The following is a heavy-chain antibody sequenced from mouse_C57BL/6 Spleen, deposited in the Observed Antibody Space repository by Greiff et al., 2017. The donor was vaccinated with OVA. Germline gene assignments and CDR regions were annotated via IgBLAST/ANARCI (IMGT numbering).Heavy chain of an antibody. CDR2: IDPSDSYT. Sequence: QVQLKQPGAELVMPGASVKLSCKASGYTFTSYWMPWVTQRPGQGLEWIGDIDPSDSYTNYNQKFKGKSTLTVDKSSSTAYMQLSSLTSEDSAVYYCARARVPYAMDYWGQGTSVTVSS. CDR3: ARARVPYAMDY. CDR1: GYTFTSYW. J-gene: IGHJ4*01. V-gene: IGHV1-69*01.